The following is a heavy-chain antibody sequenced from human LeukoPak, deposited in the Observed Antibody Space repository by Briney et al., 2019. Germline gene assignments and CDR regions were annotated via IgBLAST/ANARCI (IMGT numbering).Heavy chain of an antibody. D-gene: IGHD6-19*01. J-gene: IGHJ3*02. CDR3: ASFPIWRQWLKDAFDI. CDR1: GGSISSSSYY. V-gene: IGHV4-39*01. CDR2: IYYSGST. Sequence: PSETLSLTCTVSGGSISSSSYYWGWIRQPPGKGLEWIGSIYYSGSTYYNPSLKSRVTISVDTSKNQFSLKLSSVTAADTAVYYCASFPIWRQWLKDAFDIWDQGTMVTVSS.